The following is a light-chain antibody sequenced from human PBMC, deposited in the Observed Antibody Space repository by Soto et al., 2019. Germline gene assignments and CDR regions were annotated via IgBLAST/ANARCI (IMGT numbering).Light chain of an antibody. CDR3: QQYNSYSQG. CDR2: AAS. CDR1: QGISSY. V-gene: IGKV1-9*01. J-gene: IGKJ1*01. Sequence: DIQFTQSPSFLSASVGDRVTITCRASQGISSYLAWYQQKPGKAPKLLIYAASTLQSGVPSRFSGSGSGTEFTLTISSLQPDDFATYYCQQYNSYSQGFGQGTKVDIK.